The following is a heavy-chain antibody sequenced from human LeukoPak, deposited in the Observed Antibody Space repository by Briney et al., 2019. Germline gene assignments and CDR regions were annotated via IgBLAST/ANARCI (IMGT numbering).Heavy chain of an antibody. V-gene: IGHV3-9*01. D-gene: IGHD3-3*01. CDR1: GFTFDDYA. CDR2: INWNSGST. Sequence: PGGSLRLSCAASGFTFDDYAMHSVRQAPGKGLEWVSSINWNSGSTDYVDSVKGRFTISRDNAKNSLYLQMNSLRAEDTAVYYCARDRGGIDFWSAYYHTFDYWGQGTLVTVSS. J-gene: IGHJ4*02. CDR3: ARDRGGIDFWSAYYHTFDY.